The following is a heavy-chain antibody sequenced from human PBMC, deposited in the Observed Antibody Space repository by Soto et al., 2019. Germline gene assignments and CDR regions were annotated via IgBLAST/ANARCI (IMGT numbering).Heavy chain of an antibody. CDR3: ARELGYCSGGSCYMDGAFDF. V-gene: IGHV3-23*01. CDR2: ISGSGDST. CDR1: GSTFSSYA. D-gene: IGHD2-15*01. J-gene: IGHJ3*01. Sequence: EVQLWESGGGLVQPGGSLRLSCAASGSTFSSYAMSWVRQAPGKGLEWVSVISGSGDSTYYADSVKGRFTISRDNSKNTLHVQMNSLRAEDKAVYYCARELGYCSGGSCYMDGAFDFWGQGTMVTVSS.